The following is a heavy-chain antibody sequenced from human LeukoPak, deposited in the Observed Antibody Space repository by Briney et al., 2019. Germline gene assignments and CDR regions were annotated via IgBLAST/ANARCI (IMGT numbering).Heavy chain of an antibody. CDR3: ARSLRELYPYYYYGMDV. V-gene: IGHV3-30*04. Sequence: PGGSLRLSCAASGFTFSSYAMHWVRQAPGKGLEWVAVISYDGSNKYYADSVKGRFTISRDNSKNTLYLQMNSLRAEDTAVYYCARSLRELYPYYYYGMDVWGQGTTVTVSS. CDR1: GFTFSSYA. CDR2: ISYDGSNK. J-gene: IGHJ6*02. D-gene: IGHD1-26*01.